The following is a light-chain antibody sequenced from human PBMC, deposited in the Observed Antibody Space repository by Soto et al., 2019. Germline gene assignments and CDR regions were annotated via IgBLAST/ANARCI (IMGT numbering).Light chain of an antibody. V-gene: IGKV3-20*01. Sequence: EIVLTQSPGTLSLSPGEGITLSCRAGQTVSKNYLAWYQQKPGQAPRLLIYAASTRATGIPDRFSGSGSGTDFTLTISRLEPDDFATYYCQQYNSYSPTFGQGTKVEIK. J-gene: IGKJ1*01. CDR3: QQYNSYSPT. CDR1: QTVSKNY. CDR2: AAS.